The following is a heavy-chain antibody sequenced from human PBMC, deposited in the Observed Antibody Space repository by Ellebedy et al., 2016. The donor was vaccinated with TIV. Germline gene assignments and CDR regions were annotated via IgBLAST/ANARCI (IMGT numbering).Heavy chain of an antibody. CDR3: AVGLPPDN. CDR1: GGSFNSDA. CDR2: ILPYFNEP. Sequence: AASVKVSCKASGGSFNSDAISWVRQAPGQGLEWVGGILPYFNEPAYAQKVQGGVPITAEQSTNTVYMEMRSLRREDTAVYYCAVGLPPDNWGQGTLVTVSS. V-gene: IGHV1-69*13. J-gene: IGHJ4*02. D-gene: IGHD3/OR15-3a*01.